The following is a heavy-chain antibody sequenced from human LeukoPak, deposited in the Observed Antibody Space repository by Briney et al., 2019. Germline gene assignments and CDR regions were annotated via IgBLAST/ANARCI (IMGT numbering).Heavy chain of an antibody. V-gene: IGHV3-30*18. CDR2: ISYDGSNK. CDR1: GFTFSSYG. D-gene: IGHD4-17*01. CDR3: AKEFYGDYLAPFDY. Sequence: PGGSLRLSCAASGFTFSSYGMHWVRQAPGKGLEWVAVISYDGSNKYYADSVKGRFTISRDNSKNTLYLQMNSLRAEDTAVYYCAKEFYGDYLAPFDYWGQGTLVTVSS. J-gene: IGHJ4*02.